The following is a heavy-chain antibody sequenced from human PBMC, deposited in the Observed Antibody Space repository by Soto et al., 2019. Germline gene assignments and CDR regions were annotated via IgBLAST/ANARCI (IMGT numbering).Heavy chain of an antibody. Sequence: PSQTLSLTCAISGDSVSSNSAAWNWIRQSPSRGLEWLGRTYYRSKWYNDYAVSVKSRITINPDTSKNQFSRQLNSVTPEDTAVYYCARVRAGTTEAGLDYYYGMDVWGQGTTVTVSS. D-gene: IGHD1-7*01. CDR2: TYYRSKWYN. CDR1: GDSVSSNSAA. V-gene: IGHV6-1*01. CDR3: ARVRAGTTEAGLDYYYGMDV. J-gene: IGHJ6*02.